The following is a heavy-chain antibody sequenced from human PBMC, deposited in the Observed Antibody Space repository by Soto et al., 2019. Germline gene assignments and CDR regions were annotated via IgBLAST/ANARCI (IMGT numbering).Heavy chain of an antibody. CDR2: IKQDGSEK. J-gene: IGHJ4*02. V-gene: IGHV3-7*01. Sequence: EVQLVESGGGLVQPGGSLRLSCVDSGFTFSNSWMSWVRQAPGKGLEWVANIKQDGSEKYYVDSVKGRFTISRDNAKNSLYLQMNSLRAADTAVYYCARVGARYCSGGSCYSAYWGQGTLVTVSS. CDR3: ARVGARYCSGGSCYSAY. CDR1: GFTFSNSW. D-gene: IGHD2-15*01.